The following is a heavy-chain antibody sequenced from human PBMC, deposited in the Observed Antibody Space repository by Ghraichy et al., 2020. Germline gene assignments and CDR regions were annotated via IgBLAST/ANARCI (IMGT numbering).Heavy chain of an antibody. J-gene: IGHJ6*02. V-gene: IGHV3-23*01. Sequence: GESLNISCAASGFTFSSYAMSWVRQAPGKGLEWVSAISGSGGSTYYADSVKGRFTISRDNSKNTLYLQMNSLRAEDTAVYYCAKGHYYDSSGYVPVYYYYGKDVWGHGTTVTVSS. CDR1: GFTFSSYA. CDR2: ISGSGGST. CDR3: AKGHYYDSSGYVPVYYYYGKDV. D-gene: IGHD3-22*01.